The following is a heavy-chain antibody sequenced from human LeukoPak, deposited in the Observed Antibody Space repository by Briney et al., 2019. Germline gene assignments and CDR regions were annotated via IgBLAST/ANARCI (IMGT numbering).Heavy chain of an antibody. J-gene: IGHJ3*02. Sequence: ASVKVSCKASGGTFSSYAISWVRQAPGQGLEWMGGIIPIFGTANYAQKFQGRVAITADESTSTAYMELSSLRSEDTAVYYCASDYRSGGSCYRNAFDIWGQGTMVTVSS. CDR2: IIPIFGTA. CDR1: GGTFSSYA. V-gene: IGHV1-69*13. CDR3: ASDYRSGGSCYRNAFDI. D-gene: IGHD2-15*01.